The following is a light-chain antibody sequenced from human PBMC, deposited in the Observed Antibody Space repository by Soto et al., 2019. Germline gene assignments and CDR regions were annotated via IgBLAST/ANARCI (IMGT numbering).Light chain of an antibody. CDR2: EVS. CDR3: SSYTSSSTLYA. V-gene: IGLV2-14*01. CDR1: SSDVGGYSY. Sequence: LTQPASVSGSPGQSITISCTGTSSDVGGYSYVSWYQQHPGKAPKLMIYEVSNRPSGVSNRFSGSKSGNTASLTISGLQAEDEADYYCSSYTSSSTLYAFGTGTKVTVL. J-gene: IGLJ1*01.